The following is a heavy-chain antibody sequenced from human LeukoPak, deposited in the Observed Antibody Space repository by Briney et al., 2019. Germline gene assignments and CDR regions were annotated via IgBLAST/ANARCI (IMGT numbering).Heavy chain of an antibody. CDR1: GYTFTGYY. V-gene: IGHV1-2*02. Sequence: ASVKVSCKVSGYTFTGYYMHWVRQAPRQGLEWMGWINPNSGGTNYAQKFQGRVTMTRDTSISTAYMELSRLRSDDTAVYYCAREGDIVVVVAAAFDPWGQGTLVTVSS. J-gene: IGHJ5*02. D-gene: IGHD2-15*01. CDR3: AREGDIVVVVAAAFDP. CDR2: INPNSGGT.